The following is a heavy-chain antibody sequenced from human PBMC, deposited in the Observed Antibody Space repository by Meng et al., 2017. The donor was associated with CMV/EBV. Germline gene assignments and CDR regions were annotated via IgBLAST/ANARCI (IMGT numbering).Heavy chain of an antibody. CDR3: ARDLMNCSSTSCANWFDP. V-gene: IGHV4-4*07. CDR1: GGSLRSSY. J-gene: IGHJ5*02. CDR2: IYTSGST. D-gene: IGHD2-2*01. Sequence: VHVRVLAAAPGTCLGALSVTCTIAGGSLRSSYWGWVRQPAGMGLEWIGRIYTSGSTNYNPSLKSRVTMSVDTSKNQFSLKLSSVTAADTAVYYCARDLMNCSSTSCANWFDPWGQGTLVTVSS.